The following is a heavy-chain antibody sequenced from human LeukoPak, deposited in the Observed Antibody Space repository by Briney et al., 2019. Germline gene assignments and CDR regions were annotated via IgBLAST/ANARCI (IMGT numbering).Heavy chain of an antibody. D-gene: IGHD4-23*01. Sequence: GGSLRLSCTASGFTFSGYSMNWIRQAPGKGLVWVSRIASDGSSTTYADSVKGRFSISRDNAKNTLYLQMNSLRVEDTAVYYCARGRPHGNDYWGQGTLVTVSS. CDR1: GFTFSGYS. J-gene: IGHJ4*02. CDR2: IASDGSST. V-gene: IGHV3-74*01. CDR3: ARGRPHGNDY.